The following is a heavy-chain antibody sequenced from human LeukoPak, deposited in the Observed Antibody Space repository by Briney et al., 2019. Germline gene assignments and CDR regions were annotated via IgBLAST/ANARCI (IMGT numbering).Heavy chain of an antibody. J-gene: IGHJ5*02. CDR2: ISGSGGST. D-gene: IGHD1-14*01. CDR1: GFTFSSYA. CDR3: AKDVRYDPTPGWFDP. V-gene: IGHV3-23*01. Sequence: GGSLRLSCAASGFTFSSYAMSWVRQAPGKGLEWVSAISGSGGSTYYADSVKGRFTISRDNSKNTLYLQINSLRAEDTAVYYCAKDVRYDPTPGWFDPCGQGTLVTVSS.